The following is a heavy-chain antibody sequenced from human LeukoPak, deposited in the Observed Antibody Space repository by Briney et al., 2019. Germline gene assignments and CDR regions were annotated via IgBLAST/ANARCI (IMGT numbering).Heavy chain of an antibody. J-gene: IGHJ4*02. CDR3: ARDRSFWSGYSWKYFDY. D-gene: IGHD3-3*01. Sequence: GGSLRLSCAASGFTFSSYGMHWVRQAPGKGLEWVAVISYDGSNKYYADSVKGRFTISRDNSKNTLYLQMNSLRAEDTAVYYCARDRSFWSGYSWKYFDYWAREPWSPSPQ. CDR2: ISYDGSNK. V-gene: IGHV3-30*03. CDR1: GFTFSSYG.